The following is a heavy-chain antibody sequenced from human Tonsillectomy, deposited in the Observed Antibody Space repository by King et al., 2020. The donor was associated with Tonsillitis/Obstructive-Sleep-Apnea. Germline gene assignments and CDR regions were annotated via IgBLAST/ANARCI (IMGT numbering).Heavy chain of an antibody. CDR3: ARPPEDHYYDIRDYYSNCFDP. CDR2: ISYDGSNK. J-gene: IGHJ5*02. V-gene: IGHV3-30*04. CDR1: GFTFSTYA. Sequence: VQLVESGGAVVQPGRSLRVSCAASGFTFSTYAMHWVRQAPGKGLEWVAVISYDGSNKYYADSVKGRFTISRDNSKNTQYLRMNSLTAEDTAVYYCARPPEDHYYDIRDYYSNCFDPWGQGTLVSVSS. D-gene: IGHD3-22*01.